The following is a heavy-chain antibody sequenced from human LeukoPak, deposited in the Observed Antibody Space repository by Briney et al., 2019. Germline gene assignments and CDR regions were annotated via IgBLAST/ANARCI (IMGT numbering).Heavy chain of an antibody. CDR3: AREGNGLLSKDLDY. J-gene: IGHJ4*02. CDR1: GYTFTDYY. V-gene: IGHV1-2*02. Sequence: ASVKVSCKGSGYTFTDYYLHWVRQAPGQGLEWVGYINPRDGGTSSPPNFRGRVTMTTDASSSAVYMELSRLTSDDTAIYYCAREGNGLLSKDLDYWGQGTLVTVSS. D-gene: IGHD2-15*01. CDR2: INPRDGGT.